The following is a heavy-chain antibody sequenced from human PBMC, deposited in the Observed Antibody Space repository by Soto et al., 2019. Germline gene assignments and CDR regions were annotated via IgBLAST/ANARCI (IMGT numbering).Heavy chain of an antibody. D-gene: IGHD2-2*01. J-gene: IGHJ6*02. Sequence: QVQLVQSGAEVKKPGASVKVSCKASGYTFTSYGISWVRQAPGQGLEWMGWISAYNGNTNYAQKLQGRVTMTTDTSTSTAYMELRSLRSDDTAVYYCASCCSSTSCPDKYGMDVWGQGTTVTVSS. CDR3: ASCCSSTSCPDKYGMDV. CDR1: GYTFTSYG. V-gene: IGHV1-18*01. CDR2: ISAYNGNT.